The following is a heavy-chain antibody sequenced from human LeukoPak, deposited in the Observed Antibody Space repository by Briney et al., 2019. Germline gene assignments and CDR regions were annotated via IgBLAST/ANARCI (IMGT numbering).Heavy chain of an antibody. J-gene: IGHJ4*02. CDR1: GGSISSYY. D-gene: IGHD3-22*01. V-gene: IGHV4-59*08. Sequence: PSETLSPTCTVSGGSISSYYWSWIRQPPGKGLEWIGYIYYSGSTNYNPSLKSRVTISVDTSKNQFSLKLSSVTAADTAVYYCAISEDDSSGYYSDYWGQGTLVAVSS. CDR3: AISEDDSSGYYSDY. CDR2: IYYSGST.